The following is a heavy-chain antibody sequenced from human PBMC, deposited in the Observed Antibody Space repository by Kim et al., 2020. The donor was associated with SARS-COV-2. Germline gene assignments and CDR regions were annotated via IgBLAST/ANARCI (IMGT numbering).Heavy chain of an antibody. J-gene: IGHJ4*02. V-gene: IGHV4-34*01. CDR3: ARRGSSSSPVGSY. Sequence: YNPSLKSRVTISVDTSKNQFSLKLNSVTAADTAVYYCARRGSSSSPVGSYWGQGTLVTVSS. D-gene: IGHD2-2*01.